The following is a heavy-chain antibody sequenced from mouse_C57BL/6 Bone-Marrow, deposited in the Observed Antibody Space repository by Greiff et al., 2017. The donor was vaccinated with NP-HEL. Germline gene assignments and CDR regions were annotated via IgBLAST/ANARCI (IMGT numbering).Heavy chain of an antibody. V-gene: IGHV1-52*01. CDR2: IDPSDSET. CDR3: AVFITTVVAPSWYAMDY. D-gene: IGHD1-1*01. J-gene: IGHJ4*01. CDR1: GYTFTSYW. Sequence: QVHVKQSGAELVRPGSSVKLSCKASGYTFTSYWMHWVKQRPIQGLEWIGNIDPSDSETHYNQKFKDKATLTVDKSSSTAYMQLSSLTSEDSAVYYCAVFITTVVAPSWYAMDYWGQGTSVTVSS.